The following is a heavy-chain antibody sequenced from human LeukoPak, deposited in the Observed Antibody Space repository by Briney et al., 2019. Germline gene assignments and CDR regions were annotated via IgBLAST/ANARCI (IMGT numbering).Heavy chain of an antibody. CDR2: IRYDGSNK. J-gene: IGHJ4*02. D-gene: IGHD2-8*02. CDR3: ANHWYLDY. Sequence: PGGSLRLSCAASGFTFSSYGMHWVRQAPGKGLEWVAFIRYDGSNKYYTDSVKGRFTISRDNAKNSLYLQMNSLRAEDTAVYYCANHWYLDYWGQGTLVTVSS. CDR1: GFTFSSYG. V-gene: IGHV3-30*02.